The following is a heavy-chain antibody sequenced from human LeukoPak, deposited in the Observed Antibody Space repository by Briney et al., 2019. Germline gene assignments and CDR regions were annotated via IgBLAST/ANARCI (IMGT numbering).Heavy chain of an antibody. D-gene: IGHD3-9*01. J-gene: IGHJ3*02. CDR1: GFTASGFGFGSFA. CDR3: ARDDWGLGKSAYDI. V-gene: IGHV3-33*07. CDR2: IWYDGSIK. Sequence: PGGSLRLSCEGSGFTASGFGFGSFAMYWVRQAPGKGLEWVAVIWYDGSIKYYSDPVKGRFTVSRDNSKNTLYLQMSSLRPEDTAVYYCARDDWGLGKSAYDIWGQGTMVTVSS.